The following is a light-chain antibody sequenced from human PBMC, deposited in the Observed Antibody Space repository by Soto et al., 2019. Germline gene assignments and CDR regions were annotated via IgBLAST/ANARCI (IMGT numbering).Light chain of an antibody. CDR3: QQYNNWPRAT. V-gene: IGKV3-15*01. J-gene: IGKJ4*01. Sequence: EIVMTESPATLSVSPGDRATLSCRASQSISSNLAWYQQKPVQAPRLLMFRTSSRATGFPARFSGSGSGTEFNLTISSLQSEDFGVYYCQQYNNWPRATFGGGTKVDIK. CDR2: RTS. CDR1: QSISSN.